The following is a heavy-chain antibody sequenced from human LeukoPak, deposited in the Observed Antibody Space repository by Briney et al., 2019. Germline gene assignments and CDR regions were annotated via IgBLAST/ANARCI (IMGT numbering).Heavy chain of an antibody. J-gene: IGHJ4*02. D-gene: IGHD3-22*01. V-gene: IGHV3-30*04. Sequence: PGRSLRLSCAASGFIFSNYAMHWVRQAPGKGLEWVALISYDGSNKYYADSVKGRFTISRDNSKNTLYLRMSSLRAEDTAVYHCVRRNHYDSKETDYWGQGTLVTVSS. CDR1: GFIFSNYA. CDR3: VRRNHYDSKETDY. CDR2: ISYDGSNK.